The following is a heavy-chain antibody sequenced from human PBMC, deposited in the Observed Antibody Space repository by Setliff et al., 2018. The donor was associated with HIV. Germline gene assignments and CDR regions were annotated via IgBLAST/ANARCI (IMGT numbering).Heavy chain of an antibody. V-gene: IGHV1-69*13. CDR1: GGTFSSYA. J-gene: IGHJ4*02. D-gene: IGHD5-18*01. Sequence: SVKVSCKASGGTFSSYAISWVRQAPGQGLEWMGGIIPIFGTANYAQKFQGRVTSTADESTSTAYMELSSLRSEDTAVYYCALPVLGGYSYGYFDDWGQGTLVTSPQ. CDR2: IIPIFGTA. CDR3: ALPVLGGYSYGYFDD.